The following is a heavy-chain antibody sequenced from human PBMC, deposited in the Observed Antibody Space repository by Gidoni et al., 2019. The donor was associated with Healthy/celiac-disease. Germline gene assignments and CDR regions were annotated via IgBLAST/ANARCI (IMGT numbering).Heavy chain of an antibody. CDR3: ARGRGYSYGYYYYYMDV. V-gene: IGHV4-31*03. D-gene: IGHD5-18*01. CDR2: IYYSGST. Sequence: QVQLQESGPGLVKPSQTLSLTCTVSGGSISSGGYYWSWIRQHPGKGLEWIGYIYYSGSTYYNPSLKSRVTISVDTSKNQFSLKLSSVTAADTAVYYCARGRGYSYGYYYYYMDVWGKGTTVTVSS. CDR1: GGSISSGGYY. J-gene: IGHJ6*03.